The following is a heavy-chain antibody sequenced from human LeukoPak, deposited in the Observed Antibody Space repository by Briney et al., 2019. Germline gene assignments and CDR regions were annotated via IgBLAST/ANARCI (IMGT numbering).Heavy chain of an antibody. CDR3: ARGYFSSNWFDP. CDR2: INHSGST. Sequence: PSETLSLTCAVYGGSFSGYYWSWIRQPPGEGLEWIGEINHSGSTNYNPSLKSRVTISVDTSKNQFSLKLSSVTAADTAVYYCARGYFSSNWFDPWGQGTLVTVSS. CDR1: GGSFSGYY. V-gene: IGHV4-34*01. J-gene: IGHJ5*02. D-gene: IGHD3-3*01.